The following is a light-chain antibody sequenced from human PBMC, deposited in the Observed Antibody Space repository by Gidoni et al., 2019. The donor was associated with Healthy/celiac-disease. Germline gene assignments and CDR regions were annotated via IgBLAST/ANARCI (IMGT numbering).Light chain of an antibody. Sequence: EIVMTQSPATLSVSQGERATLSCRASQSVSSNSAWYQQNPGHAPRLLIYGASTRATGIPARFSGSGSGTEFTLTISSLQSEDFAVYYCQQYNNWLTFGQGTKLEIK. J-gene: IGKJ2*01. CDR2: GAS. CDR3: QQYNNWLT. CDR1: QSVSSN. V-gene: IGKV3-15*01.